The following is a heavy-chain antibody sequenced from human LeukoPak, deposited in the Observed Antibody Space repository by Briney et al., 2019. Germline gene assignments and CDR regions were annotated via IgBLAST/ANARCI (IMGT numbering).Heavy chain of an antibody. CDR3: ARVSPSGYCEY. D-gene: IGHD1-26*01. CDR1: GFTFSSYG. Sequence: GRSLRLSCAASGFTFSSYGMHWVRQAPGKGLEWVAVISYDGRNKYYADSVKGRFTISRDNSKNTLYLQMNSLRAEDTAVYYCARVSPSGYCEYWGQGTLVTVSS. CDR2: ISYDGRNK. J-gene: IGHJ4*02. V-gene: IGHV3-30*03.